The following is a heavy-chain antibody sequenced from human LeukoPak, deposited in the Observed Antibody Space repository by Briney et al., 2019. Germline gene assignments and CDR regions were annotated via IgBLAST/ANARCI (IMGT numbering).Heavy chain of an antibody. J-gene: IGHJ4*02. V-gene: IGHV3-30*02. D-gene: IGHD2-2*01. CDR1: GFTFSSYG. CDR2: IRRDGDVI. CDR3: AKDFTRILALIPWDY. Sequence: GGSLRLSCAASGFTFSSYGMHWVRQAPGKGLEWVAFIRRDGDVIYYADSVKGRFTTSRDNSRNMVYLQLNSLRPEDTAIYYCAKDFTRILALIPWDYWGQGTLVTVSP.